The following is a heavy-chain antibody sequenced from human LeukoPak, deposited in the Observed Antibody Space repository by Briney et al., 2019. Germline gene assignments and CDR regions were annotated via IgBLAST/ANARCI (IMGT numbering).Heavy chain of an antibody. J-gene: IGHJ4*02. D-gene: IGHD1-26*01. V-gene: IGHV3-21*01. CDR1: GFTFSTYS. CDR2: ISRSGRHI. Sequence: GGSLRLACAASGFTFSTYSMNWVRQAPGKGLEWVSSISRSGRHIYCADSMKGRFTISRDNAKNSLFLQLNTLRVEDTAIYYCARDPVGDALDSWGQGTLVTVSS. CDR3: ARDPVGDALDS.